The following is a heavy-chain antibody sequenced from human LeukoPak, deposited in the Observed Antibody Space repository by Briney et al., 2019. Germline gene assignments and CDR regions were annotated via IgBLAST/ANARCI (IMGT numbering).Heavy chain of an antibody. Sequence: GVSLRLSCAASGFTFRNYDMHWVRQSPGKGLEVVALIGYDGSKTYYSESVKGRFANSRDNSKNNLYLHMNSLTSEDTAVYYCANLEDVIVVPGGMGFDYWGQGTLVTVSA. D-gene: IGHD2-2*01. CDR3: ANLEDVIVVPGGMGFDY. CDR1: GFTFRNYD. CDR2: IGYDGSKT. J-gene: IGHJ4*02. V-gene: IGHV3-30*02.